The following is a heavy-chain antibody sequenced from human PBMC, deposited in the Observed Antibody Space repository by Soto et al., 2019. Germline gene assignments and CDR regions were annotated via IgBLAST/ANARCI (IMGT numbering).Heavy chain of an antibody. J-gene: IGHJ4*02. CDR2: INSDGSTI. CDR1: GFIFSTFW. Sequence: PGGSLRLSCAASGFIFSTFWMHWVRLAPGKGLEWVSCINSDGSTIHYADSVKGRFTISRDNAKNTVFLQMNSLRVEDTAVYYCVRDAGSLGYWGQGTLVTVSS. CDR3: VRDAGSLGY. D-gene: IGHD3-10*01. V-gene: IGHV3-48*01.